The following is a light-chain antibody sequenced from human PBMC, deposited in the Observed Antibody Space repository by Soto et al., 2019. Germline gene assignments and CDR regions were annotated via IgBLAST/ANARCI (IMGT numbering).Light chain of an antibody. CDR3: QQYKSYSLT. Sequence: DIQMTQSPSTLSASVGDRVTITCRASQSINSWLAWYQQKVGEAPKLLIYKASTLESGVPSRFGGSGSGTEFTLTISSLQPDDFTTYYCQQYKSYSLTFGGGTKVEIK. CDR2: KAS. J-gene: IGKJ4*01. V-gene: IGKV1-5*03. CDR1: QSINSW.